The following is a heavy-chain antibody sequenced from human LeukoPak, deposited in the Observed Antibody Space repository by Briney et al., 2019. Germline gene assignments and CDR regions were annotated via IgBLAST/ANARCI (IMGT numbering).Heavy chain of an antibody. Sequence: PGRSLRLSCAASGFTFYDYAMHWVRQAPGKGLELVSGISWNSCSIGYADSVKGRFTISRDNAKNSLYLQMNSLRAEDTALYYCAKDKAPMITMVRGVTGGYFDYWGQGTLVTVSS. CDR2: ISWNSCSI. D-gene: IGHD3-10*01. CDR3: AKDKAPMITMVRGVTGGYFDY. J-gene: IGHJ4*02. CDR1: GFTFYDYA. V-gene: IGHV3-9*01.